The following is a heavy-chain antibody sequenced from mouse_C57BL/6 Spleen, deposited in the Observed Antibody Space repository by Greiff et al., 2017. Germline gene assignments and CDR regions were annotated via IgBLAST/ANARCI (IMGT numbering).Heavy chain of an antibody. CDR3: ARDDWYYGSSYY. D-gene: IGHD1-1*01. Sequence: DVQLQESGPGLVKPSQSLSLTCSVTGYSITSGYYWNWIRQFPGNKLEWMGYISYDGSNNYNPSLKNRISITRDTSKNQFFLKLNSVTTEDTATYYCARDDWYYGSSYYWGQGTTLTVSS. V-gene: IGHV3-6*01. CDR2: ISYDGSN. CDR1: GYSITSGYY. J-gene: IGHJ2*01.